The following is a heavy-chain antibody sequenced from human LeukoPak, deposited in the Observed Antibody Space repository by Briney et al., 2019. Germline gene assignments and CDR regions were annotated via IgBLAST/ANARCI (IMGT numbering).Heavy chain of an antibody. CDR1: GGSISSYY. J-gene: IGHJ5*02. Sequence: PSETLSLTCTVSGGSISSYYWSWIRQPPGKGLGWIGYIYYSGSTNYNPSLKSRVTISVDTSKNQFSLKLSSVTAADTAVYYCARGLEPTGDSYGYLNSFDPWGQGTLVTVSS. CDR3: ARGLEPTGDSYGYLNSFDP. CDR2: IYYSGST. D-gene: IGHD5-18*01. V-gene: IGHV4-59*01.